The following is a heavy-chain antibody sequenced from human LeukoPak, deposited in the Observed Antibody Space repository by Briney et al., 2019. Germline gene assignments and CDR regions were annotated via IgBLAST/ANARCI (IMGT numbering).Heavy chain of an antibody. V-gene: IGHV4-59*01. CDR2: IYYSGST. D-gene: IGHD3-9*01. CDR3: ARARTGYYHFDY. CDR1: GGSISSYY. J-gene: IGHJ4*02. Sequence: SETLSLTCTVSGGSISSYYWSWIRQPPGKGLEWIGYIYYSGSTNYNPSLKSRVTTSVDTSKNQFSLKLSSVTAADTAVYYCARARTGYYHFDYWGQGTLVTVSS.